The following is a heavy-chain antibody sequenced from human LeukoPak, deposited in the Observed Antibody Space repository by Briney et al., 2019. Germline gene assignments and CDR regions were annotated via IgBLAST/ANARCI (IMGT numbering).Heavy chain of an antibody. J-gene: IGHJ6*02. CDR1: AYLFTSYY. V-gene: IGHV1-2*02. CDR3: ARDPRVPFGMDV. Sequence: ASVTVPCKASAYLFTSYYIHWVRQAPGQGLEWMGWINPHSGATEFAQTFRGRVTLTRDTSVATAYMELNGLRSGDTAVYYCARDPRVPFGMDVWGQGTTVTVS. D-gene: IGHD3-10*01. CDR2: INPHSGAT.